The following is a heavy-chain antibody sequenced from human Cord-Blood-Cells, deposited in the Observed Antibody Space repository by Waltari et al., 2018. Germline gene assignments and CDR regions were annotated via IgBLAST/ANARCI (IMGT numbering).Heavy chain of an antibody. J-gene: IGHJ4*02. D-gene: IGHD7-27*01. CDR1: GFTFSSYA. CDR2: ISGSGGSK. V-gene: IGHV3-23*01. CDR3: ANPMVPTGDHSFHSSFDY. Sequence: EVQLLESGGGLVQPGGSLRLSCAASGFTFSSYAMSWVRQAPVNGREWVPAISGSGGSKYYAESVKGRFTISRDNSKNTLYLQMNSLRAEDTAVYYCANPMVPTGDHSFHSSFDYWGQGTLVTVSS.